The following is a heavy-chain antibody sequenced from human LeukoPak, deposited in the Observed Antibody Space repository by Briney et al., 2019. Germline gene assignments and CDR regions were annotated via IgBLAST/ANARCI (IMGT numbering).Heavy chain of an antibody. D-gene: IGHD6-13*01. CDR1: GGSISSSSYY. CDR2: IYYSGST. J-gene: IGHJ4*02. V-gene: IGHV4-39*01. CDR3: ARSGIASLLDY. Sequence: SETLSPTCTVSGGSISSSSYYWGWIRQPPGKGLEWIGSIYYSGSTYYNPSLKSRVTISVDTSKNQFSLKLSSVTAADTAVYYCARSGIASLLDYWGQGTLVTVSS.